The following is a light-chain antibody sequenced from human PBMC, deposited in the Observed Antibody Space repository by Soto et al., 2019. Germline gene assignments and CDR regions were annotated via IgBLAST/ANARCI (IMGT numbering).Light chain of an antibody. CDR3: QESFFTLGT. CDR1: QYIGDF. Sequence: DIQMTQSPSSLSTSVGDRVTITCRASQYIGDFLNWYQQTPGKAPKLLIFGASNLHIGVPSRFSGSGSGTEFTLTISNLQREDFATYYCQESFFTLGTFGRGTKVEIK. CDR2: GAS. V-gene: IGKV1-39*01. J-gene: IGKJ1*01.